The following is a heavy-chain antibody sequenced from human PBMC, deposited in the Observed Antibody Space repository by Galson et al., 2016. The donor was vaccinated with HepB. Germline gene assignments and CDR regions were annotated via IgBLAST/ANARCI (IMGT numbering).Heavy chain of an antibody. CDR2: ISNSADAT. J-gene: IGHJ4*02. V-gene: IGHV3-23*01. CDR3: AKDRAAPGPFDY. CDR1: GFTFSNYA. Sequence: SLRLSCAASGFTFSNYAMSWVRQAPGKGLEWVSSISNSADATYYADSVKGRLTISRDNSKNTLYLQMNSLRAEDTAVYYRAKDRAAPGPFDYWGQGTLVTVSS. D-gene: IGHD6-13*01.